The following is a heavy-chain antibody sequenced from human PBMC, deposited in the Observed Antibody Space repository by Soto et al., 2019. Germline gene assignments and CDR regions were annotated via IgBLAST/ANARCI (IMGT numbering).Heavy chain of an antibody. Sequence: GESLKISCKGSGYSFTSYWIGWVRQMPGKGLEWMGIIYPGDSDTRYSPSFQGQVTTSADKSISTAYLQWSSLKASDTAMYYCARHSYSYGPGYYYYYGMDVWGQGTTVTVSS. V-gene: IGHV5-51*01. J-gene: IGHJ6*02. CDR2: IYPGDSDT. D-gene: IGHD5-18*01. CDR3: ARHSYSYGPGYYYYYGMDV. CDR1: GYSFTSYW.